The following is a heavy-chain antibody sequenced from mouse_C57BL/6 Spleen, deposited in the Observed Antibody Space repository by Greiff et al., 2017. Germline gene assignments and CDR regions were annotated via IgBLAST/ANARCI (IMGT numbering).Heavy chain of an antibody. CDR2: LSSGGDYI. D-gene: IGHD1-1*01. J-gene: IGHJ2*01. CDR3: TRDYYGP. CDR1: GFPFSSSA. V-gene: IGHV5-9-1*02. Sequence: EVQGVESGEGLVKPGGSLKLSCAASGFPFSSSAMSWVRQTPEKRLEWVAYLSSGGDYIYYADTVKGRFTISRDNARNTLYLQMRSLKSEDTAMYYCTRDYYGPWGQGTTLTVSS.